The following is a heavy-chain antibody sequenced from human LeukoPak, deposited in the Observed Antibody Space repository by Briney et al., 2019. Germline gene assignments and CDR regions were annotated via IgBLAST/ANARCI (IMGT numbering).Heavy chain of an antibody. CDR2: IWYDGSNK. Sequence: GRSLRLSCAASGFTFSSYGMHWVRQAPGKGLEWVAVIWYDGSNKYYADSVKGRFTISRDNSKNTLYLQMNSLRAEDTAVYYCAKDLYGDYTNWFDPWGQGTLVTVSS. CDR1: GFTFSSYG. D-gene: IGHD4-17*01. V-gene: IGHV3-33*06. J-gene: IGHJ5*02. CDR3: AKDLYGDYTNWFDP.